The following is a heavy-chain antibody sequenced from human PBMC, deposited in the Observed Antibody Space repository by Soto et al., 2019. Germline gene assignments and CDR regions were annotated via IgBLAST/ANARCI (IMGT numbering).Heavy chain of an antibody. CDR1: GGSLGSSAYY. CDR3: PRRHPEGFDP. CDR2: VNYSGNT. J-gene: IGHJ5*02. V-gene: IGHV4-39*01. Sequence: SETLSLTCAVSGGSLGSSAYYWGWIRQAPGKGLEWVGSVNYSGNTYYNPSLKSRVTISVDTSRNQLSLKLSSVTAADTALYYCPRRHPEGFDPWGQGTLVTVSS.